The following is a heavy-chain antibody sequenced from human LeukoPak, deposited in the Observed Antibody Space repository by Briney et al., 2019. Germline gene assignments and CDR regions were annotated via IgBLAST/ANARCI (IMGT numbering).Heavy chain of an antibody. D-gene: IGHD3-10*01. CDR1: RFSFSTYA. J-gene: IGHJ4*02. Sequence: GGSLRLSCAASRFSFSTYAMHWVRQAPGKGLEWVALIWHDASHTFYTDSEKGRFTISRDNSKNTVYLQMNSLGGEDTAVYYCAREIFGAGSYPDYWGQGPLVTVPS. CDR2: IWHDASHT. CDR3: AREIFGAGSYPDY. V-gene: IGHV3-33*01.